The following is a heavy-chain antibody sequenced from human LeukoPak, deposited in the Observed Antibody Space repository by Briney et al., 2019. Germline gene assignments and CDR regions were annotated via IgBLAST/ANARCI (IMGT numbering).Heavy chain of an antibody. V-gene: IGHV4-59*08. CDR3: ARQRWFDY. CDR1: GDSISNYY. J-gene: IGHJ4*02. D-gene: IGHD4-23*01. Sequence: PSETLSLTCTVSGDSISNYYWNWIRQPPGKGLEWIGYIYYSGSTNYNPSLKSRVTITVDTSKNQSSPKLCFVAAADTAVYYCARQRWFDYWGQGTLVTVSS. CDR2: IYYSGST.